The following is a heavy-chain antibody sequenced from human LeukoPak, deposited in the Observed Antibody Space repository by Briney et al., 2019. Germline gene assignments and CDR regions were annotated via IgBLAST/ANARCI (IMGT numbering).Heavy chain of an antibody. CDR1: GYTFTSYD. CDR2: MNPNSGNT. CDR3: ARGFAMIVVATGDAFDI. V-gene: IGHV1-8*01. D-gene: IGHD3-22*01. J-gene: IGHJ3*02. Sequence: ASVKVSCKASGYTFTSYDINWVRQATGQGLEWMGWMNPNSGNTGYAQKFQGRVTMTRNTSISTAYMELSSLRSEDTAVYYCARGFAMIVVATGDAFDIWGQGTMVTVSS.